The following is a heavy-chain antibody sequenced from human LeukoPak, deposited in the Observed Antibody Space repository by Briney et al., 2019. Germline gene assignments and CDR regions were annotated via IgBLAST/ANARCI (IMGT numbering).Heavy chain of an antibody. V-gene: IGHV4-59*08. CDR3: ARLRRGNYFDY. CDR1: GGSISSHY. J-gene: IGHJ4*02. Sequence: SETLSPTCTVSGGSISSHYWSWIRQPPGKGLEWIGYIYYSGSTNYNPSLKSRVTISVDTSKNQFSLKLSSVTAADTAVYYCARLRRGNYFDYWGQGTLVTVSS. CDR2: IYYSGST.